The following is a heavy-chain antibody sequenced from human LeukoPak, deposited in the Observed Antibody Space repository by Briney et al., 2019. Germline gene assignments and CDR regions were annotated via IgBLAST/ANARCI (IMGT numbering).Heavy chain of an antibody. Sequence: PTETLSLTCTVSGGSIRSYYWSWIRQPAGKGLEWIGRIYTSGSTNYNPSLKSRVTMSVDTSKNQFSLKLSSVTAADTAVYYCAREGAAWQQLGWFDPWGQGTLVTVSS. V-gene: IGHV4-4*07. CDR1: GGSIRSYY. J-gene: IGHJ5*02. CDR3: AREGAAWQQLGWFDP. CDR2: IYTSGST. D-gene: IGHD6-13*01.